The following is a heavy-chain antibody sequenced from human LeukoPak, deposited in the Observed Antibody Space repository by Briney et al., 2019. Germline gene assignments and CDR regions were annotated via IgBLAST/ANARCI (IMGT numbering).Heavy chain of an antibody. D-gene: IGHD3-9*01. V-gene: IGHV3-73*01. CDR2: IRSKANSYAT. CDR1: GFTFSGSA. Sequence: GGSLRLTCADSGFTFSGSAMHWVHQASGKGLEWVGRIRSKANSYATAYAASVKGRFTISRDNSKNTLYLQMNSLRAEDTAVYYCARNYDILTGYYVGYFDYWGQGTLVTVSS. CDR3: ARNYDILTGYYVGYFDY. J-gene: IGHJ4*02.